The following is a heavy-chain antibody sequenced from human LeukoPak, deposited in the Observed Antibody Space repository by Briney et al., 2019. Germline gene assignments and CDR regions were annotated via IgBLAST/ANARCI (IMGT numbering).Heavy chain of an antibody. J-gene: IGHJ4*02. Sequence: SGPALVKPTQTLTLTCTCSGFSLTSSGMCVSWVRQPPGRALGGLARIDWDGDKFYSTSLKTRLTISKDTSKNQVVLIMTNMDPVDTATYYCARIGLIQQPRGVSPYYFDYWGQGTLVTVSS. CDR3: ARIGLIQQPRGVSPYYFDY. D-gene: IGHD3-10*01. CDR1: GFSLTSSGMC. V-gene: IGHV2-70*17. CDR2: IDWDGDK.